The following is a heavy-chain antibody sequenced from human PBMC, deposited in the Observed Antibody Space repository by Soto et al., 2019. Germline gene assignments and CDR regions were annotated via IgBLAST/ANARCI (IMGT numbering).Heavy chain of an antibody. D-gene: IGHD3-10*01. V-gene: IGHV3-64D*06. Sequence: LRLSCSACEFTFGSCAMHWVRQAPGKGLEYVSAISSSGDNTYYADSVKGRFYIFRDNSKNAVYLQMSSLRVEDTAVYYCVKDSGYSYGSRRFVYGMDVLGKGPRVTASS. CDR1: EFTFGSCA. CDR3: VKDSGYSYGSRRFVYGMDV. J-gene: IGHJ6*04. CDR2: ISSSGDNT.